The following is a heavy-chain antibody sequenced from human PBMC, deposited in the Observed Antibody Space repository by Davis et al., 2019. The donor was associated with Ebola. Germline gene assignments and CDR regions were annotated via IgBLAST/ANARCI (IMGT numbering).Heavy chain of an antibody. CDR1: GFTFSNAC. D-gene: IGHD2-15*01. CDR3: TTDPGLGYCSGGSCRSYYYYYGMDV. V-gene: IGHV3-15*07. J-gene: IGHJ6*02. CDR2: IKSKTDGGTT. Sequence: GGSLRLSCAASGFTFSNACRNWVRHAPGKGLEWVGRIKSKTDGGTTDYAAPVKGRFTISRDDSKNTLYLQMNSLKTEDTAVYYCTTDPGLGYCSGGSCRSYYYYYGMDVWGQGTTVTVSS.